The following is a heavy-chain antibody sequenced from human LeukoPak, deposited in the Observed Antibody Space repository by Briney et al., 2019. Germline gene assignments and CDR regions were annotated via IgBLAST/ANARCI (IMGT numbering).Heavy chain of an antibody. CDR2: IYYSGST. D-gene: IGHD6-19*01. V-gene: IGHV4-59*01. Sequence: PSETLSLTCTVSGGSISTYYWSWIRQPPGKGLEWIGYIYYSGSTNYNPSLKSRVTISVDTSKNQFSLKLSSVTAADTAVYYCARAASSGWEFYYYYGMDVWGQGTTVTASS. CDR3: ARAASSGWEFYYYYGMDV. CDR1: GGSISTYY. J-gene: IGHJ6*02.